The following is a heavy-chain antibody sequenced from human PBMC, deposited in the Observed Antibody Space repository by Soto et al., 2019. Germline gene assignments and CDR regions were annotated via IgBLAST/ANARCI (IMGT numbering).Heavy chain of an antibody. V-gene: IGHV1-18*01. Sequence: QVQLVQSGAEVKKPGASVKVSCKTSGYSFTKYGVNWVRQAPGQGLQWMGRINPNNGNTDYAQTLQGRLTITTDTSTSSAYMELGSLRSNDTAVYYCAREVRILGRGSAFDIWGPGTMVTVSS. CDR1: GYSFTKYG. J-gene: IGHJ3*02. D-gene: IGHD3-3*01. CDR3: AREVRILGRGSAFDI. CDR2: INPNNGNT.